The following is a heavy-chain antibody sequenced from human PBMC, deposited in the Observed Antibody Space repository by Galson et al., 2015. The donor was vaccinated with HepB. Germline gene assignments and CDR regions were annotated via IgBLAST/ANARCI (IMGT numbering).Heavy chain of an antibody. CDR3: TTDAEHYYDSSGPISLDY. CDR2: IKSKTDGGTT. D-gene: IGHD3-22*01. Sequence: SLRLSCAASGFTFSNARMSWVRQAPGKGLEWVGRIKSKTDGGTTDYAAPVKGRFTISRDDSKNTLYLQMNSLKTEDTAVYYCTTDAEHYYDSSGPISLDYWGQGTLVTVSS. CDR1: GFTFSNAR. V-gene: IGHV3-15*01. J-gene: IGHJ4*02.